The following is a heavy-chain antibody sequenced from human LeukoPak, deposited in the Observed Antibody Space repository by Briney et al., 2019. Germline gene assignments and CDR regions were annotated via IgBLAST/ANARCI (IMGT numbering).Heavy chain of an antibody. J-gene: IGHJ4*02. V-gene: IGHV3-30*04. CDR1: GFTFSSYA. Sequence: HTGGSLRLSCAASGFTFSSYAMHWVRQAPGKGLEWVAVISYDGSNEYYADSVKGRFTISRDNSKNTLYLQMNSLRAEDTAVYYCARVAVTAYFEHWGQGTLVTVSS. D-gene: IGHD2-21*02. CDR3: ARVAVTAYFEH. CDR2: ISYDGSNE.